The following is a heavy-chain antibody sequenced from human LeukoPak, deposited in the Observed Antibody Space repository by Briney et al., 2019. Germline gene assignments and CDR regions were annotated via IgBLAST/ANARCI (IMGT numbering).Heavy chain of an antibody. J-gene: IGHJ6*03. CDR1: GFTFSSYA. CDR2: TIDSGDIT. V-gene: IGHV3-23*01. D-gene: IGHD3-16*01. Sequence: PGGSLRPSCEASGFTFSSYAMSWVRQAPGKGLEWVSGTIDSGDITYYANSVKGRFTISRDNSKNTLYLQMNSLRAEDTAVYYCAKLGGQEVYNYYVGVWGKGTTVAVSS. CDR3: AKLGGQEVYNYYVGV.